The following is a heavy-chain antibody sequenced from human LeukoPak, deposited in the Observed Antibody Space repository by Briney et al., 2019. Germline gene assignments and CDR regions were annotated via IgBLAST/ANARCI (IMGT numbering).Heavy chain of an antibody. CDR3: ARVVAADHYFDY. V-gene: IGHV3-21*01. CDR1: GFTFSTYS. CDR2: ISSSSSYI. Sequence: PGGSLRLSCAASGFTFSTYSMNWVRQAPGKGLEWVSSISSSSSYIYYADSVKGRFTISRDNAKNSLYLQTNSLRAEDTAVYYCARVVAADHYFDYWGQGTLVTVSS. J-gene: IGHJ4*02. D-gene: IGHD2-2*01.